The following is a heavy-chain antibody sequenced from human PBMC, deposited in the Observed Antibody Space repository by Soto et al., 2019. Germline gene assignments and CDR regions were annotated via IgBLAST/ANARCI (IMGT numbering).Heavy chain of an antibody. CDR2: IYYSGST. CDR3: ARAIWNGDYFNY. J-gene: IGHJ4*02. CDR1: GGSSRSHY. Sequence: SETLSLTCTVSGGSSRSHYCSWIRQPPGKGLEWIGYIYYSGSTNYNPSLKSRVTISVDTSKNQFSLKLSSVTAAATAVYYCARAIWNGDYFNYWGPGTLVTVSS. D-gene: IGHD1-1*01. V-gene: IGHV4-59*11.